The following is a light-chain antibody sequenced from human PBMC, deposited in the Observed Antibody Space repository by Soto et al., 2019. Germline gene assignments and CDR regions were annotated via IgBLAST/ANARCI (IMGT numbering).Light chain of an antibody. CDR2: AAS. CDR1: QGISNY. CDR3: QKYNRAPIP. J-gene: IGKJ5*01. V-gene: IGKV1-27*01. Sequence: DIQMTQSPSSLSASVGDRVTITCRASQGISNYLAWYQQKPGKVPKLLIYAASTLQAGVPSRFSGSGSGTDFTPPISRLQPEDVASYYCQKYNRAPIPFGQGTRLEIK.